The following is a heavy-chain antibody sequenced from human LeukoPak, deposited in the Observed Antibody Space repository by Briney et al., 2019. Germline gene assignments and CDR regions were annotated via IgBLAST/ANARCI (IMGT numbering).Heavy chain of an antibody. CDR3: HSYDYVWGSYRDDY. V-gene: IGHV4-39*01. J-gene: IGHJ4*02. CDR1: GGSISSSSYY. Sequence: SETLSLTCTVSGGSISSSSYYWGWIRQPPGKGLEWIGSIYCSGSTYYNPSLKSRVTISVDTSKNQFSLKLSSVTAADTAVYYCHSYDYVWGSYRDDYWGQGTLVTVSS. D-gene: IGHD3-16*02. CDR2: IYCSGST.